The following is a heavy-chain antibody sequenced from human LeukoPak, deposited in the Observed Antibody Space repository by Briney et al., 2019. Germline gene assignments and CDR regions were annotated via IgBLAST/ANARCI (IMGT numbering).Heavy chain of an antibody. Sequence: SETLSLTCTVSGGSISSSCWSWIRQPPGRGLEWIGYIYYSGSTNYNPSLKSRVTISVDTSKNQFSLKLSSVTAADTAVYYCAGHSSSSGYWGQGTLVTVSS. J-gene: IGHJ4*02. CDR3: AGHSSSSGY. CDR2: IYYSGST. V-gene: IGHV4-59*01. CDR1: GGSISSSC. D-gene: IGHD6-6*01.